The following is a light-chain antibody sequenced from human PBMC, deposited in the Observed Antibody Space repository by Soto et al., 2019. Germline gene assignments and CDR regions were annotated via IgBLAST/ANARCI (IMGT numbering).Light chain of an antibody. CDR1: QRVASD. V-gene: IGKV3-20*01. J-gene: IGKJ1*01. CDR3: QQYLTSPRT. Sequence: VLTQSPGTLSLSPGEGATLSCRASQRVASDLAWYLPKPGQPPRLLIYDASIRATGIPDRFSGSGSERDFTLASSSLEPEYAALYYCQQYLTSPRTFGEGTKLEIK. CDR2: DAS.